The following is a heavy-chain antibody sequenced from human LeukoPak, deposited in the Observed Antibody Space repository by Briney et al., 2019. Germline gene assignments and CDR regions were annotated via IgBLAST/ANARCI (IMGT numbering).Heavy chain of an antibody. CDR2: ISYDGSNK. CDR3: ARGIAAAGTGVCDY. V-gene: IGHV3-30*03. J-gene: IGHJ4*02. Sequence: GRSLRLSCAASGFTFSSYGMHWVRQAPGKGLEWVAVISYDGSNKYYADSVKGRFTISRDNSKNTLYLQMNSLRAEDTAVYYCARGIAAAGTGVCDYWGQGTLVTVSS. CDR1: GFTFSSYG. D-gene: IGHD6-13*01.